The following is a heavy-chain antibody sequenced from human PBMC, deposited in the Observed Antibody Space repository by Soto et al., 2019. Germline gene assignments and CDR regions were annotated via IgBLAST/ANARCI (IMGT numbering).Heavy chain of an antibody. J-gene: IGHJ4*02. D-gene: IGHD1-26*01. CDR3: ARGVSAGVDY. Sequence: VASVKVSCKASGYIFTAYSMHWVRQTAGQGLEWMGWMQPSTGRTGYAQKFQGRVTMTRDTSINTAYMELTTLTSDDTAFYYCARGVSAGVDYWGQGTLVTVSS. CDR2: MQPSTGRT. V-gene: IGHV1-8*02. CDR1: GYIFTAYS.